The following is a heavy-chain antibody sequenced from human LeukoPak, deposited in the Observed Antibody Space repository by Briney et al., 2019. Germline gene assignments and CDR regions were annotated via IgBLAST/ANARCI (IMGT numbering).Heavy chain of an antibody. CDR1: GFTFSSYG. V-gene: IGHV3-30*18. CDR2: ISYDGSNK. CDR3: AQGFRYYAMGV. J-gene: IGHJ6*04. Sequence: GRSLRLSCAASGFTFSSYGMHWVRQAPGKGLEWVAVISYDGSNKYYADSVKGRFTISRDNSKNTLYLQMNSLRAEDTAVYYCAQGFRYYAMGVSGKKTTVTVSS.